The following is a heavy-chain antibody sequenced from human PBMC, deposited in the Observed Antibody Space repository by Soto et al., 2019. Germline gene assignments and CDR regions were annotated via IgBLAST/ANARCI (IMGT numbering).Heavy chain of an antibody. J-gene: IGHJ4*02. Sequence: ASVKVSCKASGYTFTSYTIHWVRQAPGQRLEWMGWINTGNGNTRYSQKLQGRVTITRDTSTSTAYMELRSLRSDDTAVYYCARVYYDFWSGYSFDYWGQGTLVTVSS. V-gene: IGHV1-3*04. CDR2: INTGNGNT. CDR1: GYTFTSYT. CDR3: ARVYYDFWSGYSFDY. D-gene: IGHD3-3*01.